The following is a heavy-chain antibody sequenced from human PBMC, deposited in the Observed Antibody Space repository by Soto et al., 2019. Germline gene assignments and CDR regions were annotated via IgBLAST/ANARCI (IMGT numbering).Heavy chain of an antibody. Sequence: QLQLQESGPGLVKPSETLSLTGTVAGASVTGSTYYWGWSRQPPGKGLEWIGSIYYSVRTYYNPSLRRRVTRSVDTSKNQVSLKLTSVPAADTAVYYSANDYGDYTSYYGMDVWGQGTTVTVSS. CDR2: IYYSVRT. V-gene: IGHV4-39*01. D-gene: IGHD4-17*01. CDR3: ANDYGDYTSYYGMDV. J-gene: IGHJ6*02. CDR1: GASVTGSTYY.